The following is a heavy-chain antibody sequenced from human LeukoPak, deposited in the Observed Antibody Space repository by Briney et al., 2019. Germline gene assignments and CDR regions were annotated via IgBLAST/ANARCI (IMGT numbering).Heavy chain of an antibody. V-gene: IGHV3-48*03. J-gene: IGHJ4*02. CDR1: GFTFSSYE. CDR2: ISSSGYTI. Sequence: PGGSLRLSCAASGFTFSSYEMNWVRQAPGKGLEWVSYISSSGYTIHYADSVKGRFTISRDNTKNSLYLQMNSLRAEDTAVYFCARAPYYYDSSGPYWGQGTLVTVSS. D-gene: IGHD3-22*01. CDR3: ARAPYYYDSSGPY.